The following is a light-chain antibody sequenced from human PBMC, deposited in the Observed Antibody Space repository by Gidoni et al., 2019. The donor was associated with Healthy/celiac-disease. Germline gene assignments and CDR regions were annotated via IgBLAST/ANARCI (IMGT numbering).Light chain of an antibody. Sequence: DIQMTQSPSSLSASVGDRVTITCRASQSISSYLNWYQQKPGNAPKLLIYAASSLQSGVPSRFSGSGSGTEFTLTISSLQPEDFATYYCQQSYSTPRLTFGGGTKVEIK. J-gene: IGKJ4*01. CDR3: QQSYSTPRLT. CDR1: QSISSY. V-gene: IGKV1-39*01. CDR2: AAS.